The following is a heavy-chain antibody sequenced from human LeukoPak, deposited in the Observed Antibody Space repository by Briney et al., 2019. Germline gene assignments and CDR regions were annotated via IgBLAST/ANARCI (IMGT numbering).Heavy chain of an antibody. J-gene: IGHJ4*02. Sequence: ASVKVSCKASGYTFTSYDISWVRQAPGQGLEWMGYISGYNGNTIYAQKVQDRVTMTTDTSTSTAYMELRSLRSDDTAVYYCARGGGTYQTYFDYWGQGTLVTVSS. V-gene: IGHV1-18*01. CDR3: ARGGGTYQTYFDY. CDR2: ISGYNGNT. D-gene: IGHD2-2*01. CDR1: GYTFTSYD.